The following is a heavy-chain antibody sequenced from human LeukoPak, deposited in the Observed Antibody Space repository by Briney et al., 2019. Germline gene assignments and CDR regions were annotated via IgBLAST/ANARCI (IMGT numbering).Heavy chain of an antibody. CDR1: GGSFSGYY. D-gene: IGHD3-22*01. CDR3: ARREKITMIVVVIPIGAFDI. Sequence: LETLSLTCAVYGGSFSGYYWSWIRQPPGKGLEWIGEINHSGSTNYNPSLKSRVTISVDTSKNQFSLKLSSVTAADTAVYYCARREKITMIVVVIPIGAFDIWGQGTMVTVSS. J-gene: IGHJ3*02. CDR2: INHSGST. V-gene: IGHV4-34*01.